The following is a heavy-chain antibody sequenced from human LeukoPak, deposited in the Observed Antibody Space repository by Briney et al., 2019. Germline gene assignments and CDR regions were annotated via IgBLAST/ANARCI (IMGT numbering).Heavy chain of an antibody. J-gene: IGHJ4*02. CDR3: ARLGYCSRGTCYAFDY. D-gene: IGHD2-2*01. CDR1: GYTFRSYW. Sequence: GESLKISCKGSGYTFRSYWIGWVRQMPGKGLEWMGIIYPGDSDTRYSPSFQGQVTMSADKSITTAYLQWSSLKASDTAMYYCARLGYCSRGTCYAFDYWGQGTLVTVSS. CDR2: IYPGDSDT. V-gene: IGHV5-51*01.